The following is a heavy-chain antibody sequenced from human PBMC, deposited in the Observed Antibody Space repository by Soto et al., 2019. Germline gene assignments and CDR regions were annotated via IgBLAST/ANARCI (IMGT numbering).Heavy chain of an antibody. Sequence: ASVEVSCKXSGYTFTGYYMHWVRQAPGQGLEWMGWINPNSGGTNYAQKFQGWVTMTRDTSISTAYMELSRLRSDDTAVHYCARDLAVAGTRWNYYYGMDVWGQGTTVTVSS. J-gene: IGHJ6*02. D-gene: IGHD6-19*01. CDR2: INPNSGGT. CDR1: GYTFTGYY. CDR3: ARDLAVAGTRWNYYYGMDV. V-gene: IGHV1-2*04.